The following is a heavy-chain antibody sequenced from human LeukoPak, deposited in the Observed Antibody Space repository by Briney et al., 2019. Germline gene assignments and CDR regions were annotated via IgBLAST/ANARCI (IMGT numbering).Heavy chain of an antibody. CDR1: GFTFSSYW. V-gene: IGHV3-7*01. Sequence: GGSLRLSCAASGFTFSSYWMSWVRQAPGKGLEWVANIKQDGSEKYYVDSVKGRFTISRDNAKNSLYLQMNSLRAEDTAVYYCAREGYYDFWSGYFGSPRDYYYYMDVWGKGTTVTVSS. CDR2: IKQDGSEK. D-gene: IGHD3-3*01. J-gene: IGHJ6*03. CDR3: AREGYYDFWSGYFGSPRDYYYYMDV.